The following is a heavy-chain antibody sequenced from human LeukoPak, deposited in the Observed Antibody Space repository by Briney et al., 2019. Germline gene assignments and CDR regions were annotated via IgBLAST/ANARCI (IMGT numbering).Heavy chain of an antibody. CDR1: GGTFSSYA. CDR3: ARSLVVVVAATVRGIWFDP. CDR2: IIPILGIA. J-gene: IGHJ5*02. Sequence: GASVKVSCKASGGTFSSYAISWVRQAPGQGLEGMGRIIPILGIANYAQKFQGRVTITADKSTSTAYMELSSLRSEDTAVYYCARSLVVVVAATVRGIWFDPWGQGTLVTVSS. D-gene: IGHD2-15*01. V-gene: IGHV1-69*04.